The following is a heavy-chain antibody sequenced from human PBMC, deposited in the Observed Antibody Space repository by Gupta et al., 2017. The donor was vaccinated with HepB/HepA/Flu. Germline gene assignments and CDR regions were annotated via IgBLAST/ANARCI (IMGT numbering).Heavy chain of an antibody. J-gene: IGHJ6*03. V-gene: IGHV3-73*02. CDR3: TSLWSYYMDV. CDR1: GFTFSGFA. D-gene: IGHD2-21*01. CDR2: IRSKANSYAT. Sequence: EVQLVESRGGLVQPGGSLKLSCAAPGFTFSGFAMHWVRQASGKGLEWVGRIRSKANSYATAYAASVKGRFTISRDDSKNTAYLQMNSLKTEDTAVYYCTSLWSYYMDVWGKGTTVTVSS.